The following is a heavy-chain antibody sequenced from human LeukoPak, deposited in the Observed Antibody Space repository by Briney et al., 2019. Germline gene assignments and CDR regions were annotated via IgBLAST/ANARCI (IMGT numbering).Heavy chain of an antibody. Sequence: ASVKVSCKASGYTFTSYDINWVRQATGQGLEWMGWMNPNSGNTNYAQKLQGRVTMTTDTSTSTAYMELRSLRSDDTAVYYCARDEWTGVGYYYDSSGYYDYWGQGTLVTVSS. J-gene: IGHJ4*02. D-gene: IGHD3-22*01. CDR2: MNPNSGNT. V-gene: IGHV1-18*01. CDR1: GYTFTSYD. CDR3: ARDEWTGVGYYYDSSGYYDY.